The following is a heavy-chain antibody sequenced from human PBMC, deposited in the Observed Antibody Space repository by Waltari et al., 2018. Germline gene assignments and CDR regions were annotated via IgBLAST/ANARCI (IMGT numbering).Heavy chain of an antibody. V-gene: IGHV4-61*02. J-gene: IGHJ5*02. CDR2: MYTSGSA. CDR1: GGSISSGRYD. D-gene: IGHD6-25*01. CDR3: AREGIYSSATDARFDP. Sequence: QVQLQESGPGLVKPSQTLSLTCTVPGGSISSGRYDGSWIRQSAGKGLEWIGRMYTSGSANYSPSLKSRVTISVDTSKNQFSLKLSSVTAADPAVYYCAREGIYSSATDARFDPWGQGTLVTVSS.